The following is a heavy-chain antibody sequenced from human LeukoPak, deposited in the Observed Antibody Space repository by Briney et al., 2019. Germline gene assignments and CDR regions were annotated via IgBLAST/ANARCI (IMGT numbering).Heavy chain of an antibody. Sequence: PSQTLSLTCTVSGDSISSGDYFWTWIRQPPGKGREWIGYIYYSGTSYYNPSLKSRVTISVDTSKNQFSLKLSSVTAADTAVYYCARDAISPRLWFDPWGQGTLVTVSS. CDR3: ARDAISPRLWFDP. CDR2: IYYSGTS. CDR1: GDSISSGDYF. J-gene: IGHJ5*02. V-gene: IGHV4-30-4*01.